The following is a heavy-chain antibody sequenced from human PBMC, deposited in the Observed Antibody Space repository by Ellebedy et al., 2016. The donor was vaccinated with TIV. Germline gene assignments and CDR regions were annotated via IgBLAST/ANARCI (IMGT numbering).Heavy chain of an antibody. CDR1: GYSISSGYY. Sequence: MPGGSLRLSCTVSGYSISSGYYWGWIRQPPGKGLEWIGSIYHSGSTYYNPSLKSRVTISVDTSKNQFSLKLSSVTAADTAVYYCARGPVASYGMDVWGQGTTVTVSS. V-gene: IGHV4-38-2*02. CDR2: IYHSGST. D-gene: IGHD5-12*01. J-gene: IGHJ6*02. CDR3: ARGPVASYGMDV.